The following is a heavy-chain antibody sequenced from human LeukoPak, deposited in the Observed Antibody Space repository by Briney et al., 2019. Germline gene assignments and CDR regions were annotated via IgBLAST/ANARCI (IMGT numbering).Heavy chain of an antibody. CDR3: ARGVRVRVVVPAALSYYYYMDV. CDR1: GYTFTSYD. Sequence: ASVKVSFKASGYTFTSYDINWVRQATRQGHEWMGWMNPNSGNTGYAQKFQGRVTMTRNTSISTAYMELSSLRSEDTAVYYCARGVRVRVVVPAALSYYYYMDVWGKGTAVTVSS. D-gene: IGHD2-2*01. J-gene: IGHJ6*03. V-gene: IGHV1-8*01. CDR2: MNPNSGNT.